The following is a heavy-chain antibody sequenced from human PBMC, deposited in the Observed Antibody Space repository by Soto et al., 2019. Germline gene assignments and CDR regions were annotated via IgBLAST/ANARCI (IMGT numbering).Heavy chain of an antibody. CDR1: GFSFSTYA. Sequence: GGSLRLSCAASGFSFSTYAMSWVRQAPGKGLEWVSTIGASGDNTYYADSVKGRFTISRYNSMNALYLQMSSLRIEDTAVYYCAHPRGYGVFDAYDIWGQGTMVTVSS. CDR3: AHPRGYGVFDAYDI. D-gene: IGHD4-17*01. CDR2: IGASGDNT. V-gene: IGHV3-23*01. J-gene: IGHJ3*02.